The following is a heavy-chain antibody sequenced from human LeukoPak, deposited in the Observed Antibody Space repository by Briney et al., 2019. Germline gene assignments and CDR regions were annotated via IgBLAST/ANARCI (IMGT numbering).Heavy chain of an antibody. CDR3: ARERSGSYYTFEY. J-gene: IGHJ4*02. D-gene: IGHD1-26*01. CDR2: IYSGGAT. CDR1: GFTVSSSF. Sequence: PGGSLRLSCVASGFTVSSSFMSWVRQSPGKGLEWVALIYSGGATHYADAVKGRFTIARDTSKNTVYLQMNSLRAEDTAVYYYARERSGSYYTFEYWGLGALVTVSS. V-gene: IGHV3-66*02.